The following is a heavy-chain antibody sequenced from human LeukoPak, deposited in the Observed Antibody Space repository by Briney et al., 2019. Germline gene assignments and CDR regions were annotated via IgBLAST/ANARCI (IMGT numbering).Heavy chain of an antibody. Sequence: PGGSLRLSCAASGFTFSDYYMSWVRQAPGKGLEWVSVIYSGGSTYYADSVKGRFTISRDNSKNTLYLQMNSLRAEDTAVYYCARGADLDYWGQGTLVTVSS. CDR2: IYSGGST. CDR3: ARGADLDY. CDR1: GFTFSDYY. D-gene: IGHD4/OR15-4a*01. J-gene: IGHJ4*02. V-gene: IGHV3-66*01.